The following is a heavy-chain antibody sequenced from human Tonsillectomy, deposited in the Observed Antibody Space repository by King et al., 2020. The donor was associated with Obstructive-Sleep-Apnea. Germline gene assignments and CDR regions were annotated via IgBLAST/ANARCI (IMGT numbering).Heavy chain of an antibody. D-gene: IGHD3-22*01. V-gene: IGHV3-23*04. CDR1: GFTFSSYA. CDR2: ISGSGGST. J-gene: IGHJ4*02. CDR3: ARGGGSGYWMRVLFDY. Sequence: VQLVESGGGLVQPGGSLRLSCAASGFTFSSYAMSWVRQAPGKGLEWVSAISGSGGSTYYADSVKGRFTISRDNSKNTLYLQMNSLRAEDTAVYYCARGGGSGYWMRVLFDYWGQGTLVTVSS.